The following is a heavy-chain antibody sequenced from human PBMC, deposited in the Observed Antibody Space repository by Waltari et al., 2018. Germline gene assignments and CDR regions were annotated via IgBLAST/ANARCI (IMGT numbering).Heavy chain of an antibody. CDR1: GGSFSGYY. J-gene: IGHJ4*02. CDR3: ARGTYCSSTSCYLYGDYFDY. D-gene: IGHD2-2*01. CDR2: SNHSGRT. Sequence: QVQLQQWGAGLLKPSETLSLTCAVYGGSFSGYYGTWIRPPPGEGLEWSGESNHSGRTNYNPALKSRVTRSVDTSKNQFSLKLSSVTAADTAVYYWARGTYCSSTSCYLYGDYFDYWGQGTLVTVSS. V-gene: IGHV4-34*01.